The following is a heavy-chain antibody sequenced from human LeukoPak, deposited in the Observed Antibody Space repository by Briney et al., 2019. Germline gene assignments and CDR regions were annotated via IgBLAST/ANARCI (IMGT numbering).Heavy chain of an antibody. CDR2: IYYSGST. D-gene: IGHD2-15*01. V-gene: IGHV4-59*08. J-gene: IGHJ4*02. CDR1: GGSISSYY. CDR3: ARLKSGGSLFIDY. Sequence: SETLSLTCTVSGGSISSYYWSWIRQPPGKGLEWIGYIYYSGSTNYNPSLKSRVTISVDTSKNQFSLKLSSVTAADTAVYYCARLKSGGSLFIDYWGQGTLVTVSS.